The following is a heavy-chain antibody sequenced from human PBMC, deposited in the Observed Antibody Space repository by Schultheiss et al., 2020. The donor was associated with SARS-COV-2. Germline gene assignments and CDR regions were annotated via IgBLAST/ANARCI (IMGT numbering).Heavy chain of an antibody. D-gene: IGHD5-24*01. CDR3: AKAMASGREMSDY. CDR1: GFTFDDYA. J-gene: IGHJ4*02. CDR2: ISWNSGSI. Sequence: SLRLSCAASGFTFDDYAMHWVRQAPGKGLEWVSGISWNSGSIGYADSVKGRFTISRDNAKNSLYLQMNSLRAEDTALYYCAKAMASGREMSDYWGQGTLVTVSS. V-gene: IGHV3-9*01.